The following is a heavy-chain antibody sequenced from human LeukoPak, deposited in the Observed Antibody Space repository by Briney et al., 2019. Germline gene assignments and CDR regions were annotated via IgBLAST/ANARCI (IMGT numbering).Heavy chain of an antibody. J-gene: IGHJ3*01. CDR2: IFPADSDT. D-gene: IGHD3-10*01. Sequence: GESLKISCQGSGYTFSDYWIGWVRQMPGKGLDWMGIIFPADSDTKYSPSLQGQVTISADKSIDTAYLQWSSLKASDTGMYYCAVTHASGILETFDVSGQGTMVTVFS. CDR3: AVTHASGILETFDV. CDR1: GYTFSDYW. V-gene: IGHV5-51*01.